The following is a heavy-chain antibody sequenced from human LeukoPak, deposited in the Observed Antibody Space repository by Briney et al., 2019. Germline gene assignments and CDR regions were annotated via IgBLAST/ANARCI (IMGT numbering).Heavy chain of an antibody. V-gene: IGHV3-74*01. CDR3: ARESPSCSRCFQH. CDR2: INSDGSST. J-gene: IGHJ1*01. CDR1: GFTFSSYW. D-gene: IGHD2-2*01. Sequence: QAGGSLRLSCAASGFTFSSYWMHWVRQTPGKGLVWLSRINSDGSSTNYADSVKGRFTISRDTANSTLFLQMTSLTADDTAVYYCARESPSCSRCFQHWGLGALVSVSS.